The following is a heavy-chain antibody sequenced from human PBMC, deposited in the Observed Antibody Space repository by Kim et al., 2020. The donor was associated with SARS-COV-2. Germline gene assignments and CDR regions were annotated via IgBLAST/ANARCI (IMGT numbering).Heavy chain of an antibody. D-gene: IGHD1-7*01. V-gene: IGHV4-34*01. CDR3: ARLQSDWNYGYYYYYMDV. Sequence: SETLSLTCAVYGGSFSGYYWSWIRQPPGKGLEWIGEINHSGSTNYNPSLKSRVTISVDTSKNQFSLKLSSVTAADTAVYYCARLQSDWNYGYYYYYMDV. J-gene: IGHJ6*03. CDR2: INHSGST. CDR1: GGSFSGYY.